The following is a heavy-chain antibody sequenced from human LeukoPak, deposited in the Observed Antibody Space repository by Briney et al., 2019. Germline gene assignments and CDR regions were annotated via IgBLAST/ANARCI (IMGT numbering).Heavy chain of an antibody. J-gene: IGHJ4*03. CDR1: GASVSSDMTA. Sequence: SQTLSLTCAISGASVSSDMTACKCSWQSPQRSLEWLGRTYNRSKWYNDYAFSVNTRITFTPDTSRNQFSLHLSSVTPEDTAVYYCAREHGGFYYSGQGTLVTASS. CDR2: TYNRSKWYN. V-gene: IGHV6-1*01. CDR3: AREHGGFYY. D-gene: IGHD2-15*01.